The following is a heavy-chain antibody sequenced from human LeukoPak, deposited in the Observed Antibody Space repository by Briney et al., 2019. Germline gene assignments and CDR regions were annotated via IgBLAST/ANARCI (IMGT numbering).Heavy chain of an antibody. CDR1: GFTFSSYG. D-gene: IGHD1-26*01. CDR2: IRYDGSNK. V-gene: IGHV3-30*02. Sequence: PGGSLRLSCAASGFTFSSYGMRWVRQAPGKGLEWVAFIRYDGSNKYYADSVKGRFTISRDNSKNTLYLQMNSLRAEDTAVYYCAKDRRGSSAWFDPWGQGTLVTVSS. J-gene: IGHJ5*02. CDR3: AKDRRGSSAWFDP.